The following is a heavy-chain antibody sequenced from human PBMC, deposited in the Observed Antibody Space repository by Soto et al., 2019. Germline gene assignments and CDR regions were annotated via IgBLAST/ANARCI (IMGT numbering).Heavy chain of an antibody. D-gene: IGHD6-19*01. V-gene: IGHV4-39*01. CDR1: GGSISSSSYY. J-gene: IGHJ4*02. CDR3: ARHHEADYFDY. Sequence: SETLSLTCTVSGGSISSSSYYWGWIRQPPGKGLEWIGSIYYSGSTYYNPSLKSRVTISVDTSKNQFSLKLSSVTAADTAVYYCARHHEADYFDYWGQGTLVTVSS. CDR2: IYYSGST.